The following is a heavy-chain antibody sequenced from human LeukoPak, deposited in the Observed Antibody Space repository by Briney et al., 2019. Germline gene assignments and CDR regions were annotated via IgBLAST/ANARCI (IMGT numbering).Heavy chain of an antibody. CDR3: AGYDFWSGYYTGGNY. D-gene: IGHD3-3*01. J-gene: IGHJ4*02. V-gene: IGHV4-4*02. CDR1: GSSISSSNW. Sequence: SGTLSPTCAVSGSSISSSNWWSWVRQPPGKGLEWIGEIYHSGSTNYNPSLKSRVTISVDKSKNQFSLKLSSVTAADTAVYYCAGYDFWSGYYTGGNYWGQGTLVTVSS. CDR2: IYHSGST.